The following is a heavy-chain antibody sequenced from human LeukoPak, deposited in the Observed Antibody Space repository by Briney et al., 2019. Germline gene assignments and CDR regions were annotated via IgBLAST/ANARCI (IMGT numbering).Heavy chain of an antibody. Sequence: GGSLRLSCAASGFTFSSYAMSWVRQAPGKGLEWVSAISGSGGSTYYADSVKGRFTISRDNSKNTLYLQMNSLRAEDTAVYYCAKRRGPYCGGDCYWPFDPWGQGTLVTVSS. CDR1: GFTFSSYA. J-gene: IGHJ5*02. V-gene: IGHV3-23*01. CDR2: ISGSGGST. CDR3: AKRRGPYCGGDCYWPFDP. D-gene: IGHD2-21*02.